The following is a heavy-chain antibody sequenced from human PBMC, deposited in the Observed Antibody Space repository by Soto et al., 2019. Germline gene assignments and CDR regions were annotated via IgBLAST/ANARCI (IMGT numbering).Heavy chain of an antibody. CDR3: AKDYDILTGES. J-gene: IGHJ4*02. Sequence: EVQLLESGGGLVQPGGSLGLSCTASGFTFSSYAMSWVRQAPGQGLEWISVISGSGDSTYYADSVKGRFTISKNNSKSTLYLQMNSLRAEDTAVYYCAKDYDILTGESGGQGTLVTVSS. V-gene: IGHV3-23*01. D-gene: IGHD3-9*01. CDR1: GFTFSSYA. CDR2: ISGSGDST.